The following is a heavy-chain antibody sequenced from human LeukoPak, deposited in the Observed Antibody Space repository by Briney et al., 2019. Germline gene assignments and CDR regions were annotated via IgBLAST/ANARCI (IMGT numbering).Heavy chain of an antibody. CDR1: GYTFTDYY. J-gene: IGHJ4*02. CDR3: ARANFLYCSSTSCLFDY. CDR2: INRNDGDT. V-gene: IGHV1-2*02. D-gene: IGHD2-2*01. Sequence: GASVKVSCKASGYTFTDYYMHWVRQAPGQGFEWMGWINRNDGDTYYAQKFQGRVTMTRDTSISTAHMEVSRLRSDDTAVYYCARANFLYCSSTSCLFDYWGQGTLVTVSS.